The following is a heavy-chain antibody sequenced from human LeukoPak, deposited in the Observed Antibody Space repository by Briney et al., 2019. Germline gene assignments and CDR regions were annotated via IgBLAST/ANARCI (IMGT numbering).Heavy chain of an antibody. CDR2: ISGSGGST. CDR1: EFTFSSSA. D-gene: IGHD1-26*01. J-gene: IGHJ4*02. Sequence: GASLRLSCAASEFTFSSSAMSGVRQAPGKGLEWVSGISGSGGSTYYADSVKGRFTISRDNSKNTLYLQMNSLRAEDTAVYYCTMGGQPYYFDYWGQGTLVTVSS. V-gene: IGHV3-23*01. CDR3: TMGGQPYYFDY.